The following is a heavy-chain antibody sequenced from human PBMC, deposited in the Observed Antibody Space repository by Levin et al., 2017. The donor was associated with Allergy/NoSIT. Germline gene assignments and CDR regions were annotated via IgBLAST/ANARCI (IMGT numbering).Heavy chain of an antibody. CDR2: IYYSGST. J-gene: IGHJ4*02. D-gene: IGHD6-19*01. CDR3: AKFPFSSGWSFDY. Sequence: SSETLSLTCTVSGGSVSSGSYYWSWIRQPPGKGLEWIGYIYYSGSTNYNPSLKSRVTISVDTSKNQFSLKLSSVTAADTAVYYCAKFPFSSGWSFDYWGQGTLVTVSS. CDR1: GGSVSSGSYY. V-gene: IGHV4-61*01.